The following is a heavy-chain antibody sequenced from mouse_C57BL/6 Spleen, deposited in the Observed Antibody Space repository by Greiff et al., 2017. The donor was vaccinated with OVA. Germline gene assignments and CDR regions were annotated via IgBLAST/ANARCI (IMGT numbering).Heavy chain of an antibody. CDR2: IDPSDSYT. D-gene: IGHD3-2*02. J-gene: IGHJ2*01. Sequence: QVQLQQPGAELVMPGASVKLSCKASGYTFTSYWMHWVKQRPGQGLEWIGEIDPSDSYTNYNQKFKGKSTLTVDKSSSTAYMQLSSLTSEDSAVYYGARRASSGWGYYFDYWGQGTTLTVSS. CDR3: ARRASSGWGYYFDY. CDR1: GYTFTSYW. V-gene: IGHV1-69*01.